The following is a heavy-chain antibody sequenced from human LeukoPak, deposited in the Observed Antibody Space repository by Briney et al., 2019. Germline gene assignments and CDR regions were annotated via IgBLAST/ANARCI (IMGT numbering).Heavy chain of an antibody. V-gene: IGHV3-48*01. CDR1: GFTFSSYS. Sequence: GGSLRLSCAASGFTFSSYSMNWVRQAPGKGLEWVSYISTRSSTIYYAESVEGRFTIARDNAKNSLYLQMNTLRAEDTAVYYCARDRVAPGWYFDLWGRGTLVTVSS. CDR2: ISTRSSTI. J-gene: IGHJ2*01. CDR3: ARDRVAPGWYFDL.